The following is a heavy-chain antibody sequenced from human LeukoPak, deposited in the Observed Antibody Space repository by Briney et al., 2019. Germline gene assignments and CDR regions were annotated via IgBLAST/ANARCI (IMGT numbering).Heavy chain of an antibody. CDR3: ARVPGFRYNWNSGAFDI. CDR2: INHSGST. V-gene: IGHV4-34*01. J-gene: IGHJ3*02. CDR1: GGSFSGYY. D-gene: IGHD1-7*01. Sequence: SETLSLTCAVYGGSFSGYYWSWIRQPPGKGLEWIGEINHSGSTNYNPSLKSRVTMSVDTSKNQFSLKLSSVTAADTAVYYCARVPGFRYNWNSGAFDIWGQGTMVTVSS.